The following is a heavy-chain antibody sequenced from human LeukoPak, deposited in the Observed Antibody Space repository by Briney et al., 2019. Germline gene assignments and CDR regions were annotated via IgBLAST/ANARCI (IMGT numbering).Heavy chain of an antibody. Sequence: GRSLRLSCAASGFTFSSYGMHWVRQAPGKGLEWVSYISSSSSTIYYADSVKGRFTISRDNSKNTLYLQMNSLRAEDTAVYYCAKELLPNYYYYYMDVWGKGTTVTVSS. V-gene: IGHV3-48*01. CDR2: ISSSSSTI. J-gene: IGHJ6*03. CDR3: AKELLPNYYYYYMDV. D-gene: IGHD2-15*01. CDR1: GFTFSSYG.